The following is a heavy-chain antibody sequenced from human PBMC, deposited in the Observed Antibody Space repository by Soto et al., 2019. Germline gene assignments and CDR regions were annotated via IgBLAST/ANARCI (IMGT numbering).Heavy chain of an antibody. Sequence: SETLSLTCAVYGGSFSGYYWSWIHQPPGKGLEWIGEINHSGSTNYNPSLKSRVTISVDTSKNQFSLKLSSVTAADTAVYYCARSRYSSGWYKKYWFDPWGQGTLVTVSS. V-gene: IGHV4-34*01. J-gene: IGHJ5*02. CDR2: INHSGST. D-gene: IGHD6-19*01. CDR1: GGSFSGYY. CDR3: ARSRYSSGWYKKYWFDP.